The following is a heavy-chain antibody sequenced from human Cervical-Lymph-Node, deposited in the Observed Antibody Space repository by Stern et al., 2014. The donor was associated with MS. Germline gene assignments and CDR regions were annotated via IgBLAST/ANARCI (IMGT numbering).Heavy chain of an antibody. CDR2: IRSSDNAI. CDR3: GGGPIQLWLPDFDY. Sequence: VQLVESGGGLVKPGGSLRLSCAASGFTFSGYYMSWIRQAPGQGLEWVSSIRSSDNAISYADSGKGRFAISRDNAKNALYLQMNSLRAEDTAVYYCGGGPIQLWLPDFDYWGQGTLVTVSS. CDR1: GFTFSGYY. D-gene: IGHD5-18*01. V-gene: IGHV3-11*01. J-gene: IGHJ4*02.